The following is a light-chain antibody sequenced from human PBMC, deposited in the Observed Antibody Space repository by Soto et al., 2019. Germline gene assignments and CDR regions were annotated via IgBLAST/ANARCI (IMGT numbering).Light chain of an antibody. Sequence: EILMTQSPATLSVSPGERATLSCRASQSVSSSQVAWYQQKPGQAPRLLIYGASTRATGIPARFSGSGSGTEFTLTISSLQSEDFAVYYCQQYSSWPLTFGGGTKVEIK. J-gene: IGKJ4*01. V-gene: IGKV3-15*01. CDR3: QQYSSWPLT. CDR1: QSVSSS. CDR2: GAS.